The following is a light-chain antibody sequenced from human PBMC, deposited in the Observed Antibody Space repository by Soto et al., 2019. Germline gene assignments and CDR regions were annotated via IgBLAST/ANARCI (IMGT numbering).Light chain of an antibody. CDR1: QSIGNY. CDR3: QRRRYWPPRIT. V-gene: IGKV3-11*01. Sequence: EVVLTQSPATLSLSPGERATLSCRASQSIGNYLAWYQQKLGQAPKRLIYDASYRAIGIPVRVSGDGSGTGFPLTVSIRQQEDFGVFFCQRRRYWPPRITFGGGAKVEIK. CDR2: DAS. J-gene: IGKJ4*01.